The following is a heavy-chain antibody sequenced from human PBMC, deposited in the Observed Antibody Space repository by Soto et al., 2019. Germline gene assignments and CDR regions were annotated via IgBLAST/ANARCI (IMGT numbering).Heavy chain of an antibody. CDR2: ISYDGSNK. CDR1: GFTFSSYG. CDR3: ARDRMIGADFDF. Sequence: GGSLRLSCAASGFTFSSYGMHWVRQAPGKGLEWVAVISYDGSNKYYADSVKGRFTISRDNSKNTLYLQMNSLRAEDTAVYYCARDRMIGADFDFWGLGTLVTVS. D-gene: IGHD2-21*01. V-gene: IGHV3-30*03. J-gene: IGHJ4*02.